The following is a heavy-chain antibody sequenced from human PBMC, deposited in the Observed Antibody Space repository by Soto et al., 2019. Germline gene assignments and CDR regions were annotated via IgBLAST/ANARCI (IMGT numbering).Heavy chain of an antibody. J-gene: IGHJ6*02. CDR3: ARGRGYYYFLEHSHSCMVF. V-gene: IGHV1-18*04. CDR1: GYTFTSYG. CDR2: ISAYNGNT. D-gene: IGHD3-3*01. Sequence: GSAVKVCCKASGYTFTSYGISWVRQAPGQGLEGMGWISAYNGNTNYAQKLQGRVSMTTDTSTSTAYMELRSLRSDDTAVYYCARGRGYYYFLEHSHSCMVFWCQALSVSLSS.